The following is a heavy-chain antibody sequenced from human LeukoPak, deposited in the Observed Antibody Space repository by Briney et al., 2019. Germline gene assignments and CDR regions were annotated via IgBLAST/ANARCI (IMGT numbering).Heavy chain of an antibody. D-gene: IGHD3-10*01. Sequence: GGSLRLSCEVSGFTFSSNWMNWVRQAPGKGLVWVSHIDPDGSTIKYADSVKGRFTISRDNAKNSLYLQMNSLRAEDTALYYCARVRLYGSGSYSDYWGQGTLVTVSS. CDR1: GFTFSSNW. V-gene: IGHV3-74*03. J-gene: IGHJ4*02. CDR2: IDPDGSTI. CDR3: ARVRLYGSGSYSDY.